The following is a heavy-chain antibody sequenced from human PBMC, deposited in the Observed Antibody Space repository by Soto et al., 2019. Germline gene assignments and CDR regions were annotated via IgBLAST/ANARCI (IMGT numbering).Heavy chain of an antibody. CDR3: ARHEGNGNVWPLDY. V-gene: IGHV4-39*01. Sequence: PSETLSLTCTVSGDSIGTTHSYWAWIRQSPGKGLEWIGNIHYSGSTYYMPSLRSRVTLSVDTSKNQFSLRLTSVTAEDTAVYYCARHEGNGNVWPLDYWGLGILVTVSS. CDR1: GDSIGTTHSY. J-gene: IGHJ4*02. CDR2: IHYSGST. D-gene: IGHD2-8*01.